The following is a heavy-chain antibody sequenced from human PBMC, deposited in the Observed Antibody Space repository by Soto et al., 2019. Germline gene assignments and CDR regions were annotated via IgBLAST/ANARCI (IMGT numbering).Heavy chain of an antibody. J-gene: IGHJ4*02. V-gene: IGHV3-23*01. CDR2: ISGSGGST. D-gene: IGHD3-22*01. Sequence: EVQLLESGGGLVQPGGSLRLSCAASGFTFSSYAMSWVRQAPGKGLEWVSAISGSGGSTYYADSEQGRFTISRDNSKNTLYLQMNSLGAEDTAVYYCAKGYGGARSGYYSDYWGQGTMVTVSS. CDR3: AKGYGGARSGYYSDY. CDR1: GFTFSSYA.